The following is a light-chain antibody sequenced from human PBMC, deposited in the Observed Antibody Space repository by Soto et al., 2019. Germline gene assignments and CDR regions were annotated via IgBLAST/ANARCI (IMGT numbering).Light chain of an antibody. CDR1: QSVLYSSNNKNY. CDR3: QQYYSTPYT. CDR2: WAS. Sequence: DIVMTQSPDSLAVSLGEGATINCKSSQSVLYSSNNKNYLAWYQQKPGQPPKLIIYWASTRESGVPDRFSGSGSGTDFTLTISSLQAVDGALYYCQQYYSTPYTFGQGTKLEIK. J-gene: IGKJ2*01. V-gene: IGKV4-1*01.